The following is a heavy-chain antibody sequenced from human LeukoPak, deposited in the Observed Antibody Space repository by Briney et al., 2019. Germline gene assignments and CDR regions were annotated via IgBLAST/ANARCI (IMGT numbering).Heavy chain of an antibody. CDR2: IKLDGSEK. CDR3: ARFGEDTDTSFFDY. J-gene: IGHJ4*02. V-gene: IGHV3-7*01. Sequence: GGSLRLSCAASGFTFRRYWMNWVRQAPGEGLEWVANIKLDGSEKYYADSVKGRFTISRDNAKNSLYLQMNSLRAEDTAVYYCARFGEDTDTSFFDYWGQGTLVTVSS. D-gene: IGHD3-10*01. CDR1: GFTFRRYW.